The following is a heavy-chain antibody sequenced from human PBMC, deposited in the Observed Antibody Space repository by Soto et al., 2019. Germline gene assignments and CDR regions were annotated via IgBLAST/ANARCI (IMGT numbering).Heavy chain of an antibody. Sequence: HPGRSLRLSCEPSGFILTNYEMNWVRQAPGKGLEWVSYISHSGATIYYADSVKGRFTISRDNAKNSLYLHMNSLRAEDTAVYYCARGLDVSYCGGDCYRNWLDPWGQGTLVTVSS. CDR1: GFILTNYE. J-gene: IGHJ5*02. CDR3: ARGLDVSYCGGDCYRNWLDP. D-gene: IGHD2-21*02. CDR2: ISHSGATI. V-gene: IGHV3-48*03.